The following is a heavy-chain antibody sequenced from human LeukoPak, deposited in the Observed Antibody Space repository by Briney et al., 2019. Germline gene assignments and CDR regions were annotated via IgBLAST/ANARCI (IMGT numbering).Heavy chain of an antibody. CDR2: INPNSGGT. CDR3: ARDMIVVRERPFDY. Sequence: ASVKVSCKASGYTFTGYHMHWVRQAPGQGLEWMGWINPNSGGTNYAQKFQGRVTMTRDTSISTAYMELSRLRSDDTAVYYCARDMIVVRERPFDYWGQGTLVTVSS. V-gene: IGHV1-2*02. CDR1: GYTFTGYH. D-gene: IGHD3-10*01. J-gene: IGHJ4*02.